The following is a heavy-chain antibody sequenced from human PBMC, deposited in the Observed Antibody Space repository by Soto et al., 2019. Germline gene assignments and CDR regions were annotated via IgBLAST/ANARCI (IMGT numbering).Heavy chain of an antibody. D-gene: IGHD6-19*01. CDR3: AKDGGYSSGWDRVRDYYYGMGV. J-gene: IGHJ6*02. Sequence: LILSYAASGFTVSSYGIHWVRQAPGKGLEWVAVISYDGSNKYYADSVKGRFTISRDNSKNTLYLQMNSLRAEDTAVYYCAKDGGYSSGWDRVRDYYYGMGVWGQRPTVTVSS. V-gene: IGHV3-30*18. CDR1: GFTVSSYG. CDR2: ISYDGSNK.